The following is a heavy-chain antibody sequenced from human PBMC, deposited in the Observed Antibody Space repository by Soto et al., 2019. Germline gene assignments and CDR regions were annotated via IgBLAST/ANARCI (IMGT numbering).Heavy chain of an antibody. D-gene: IGHD3-10*01. CDR1: GGSISSYY. CDR2: IYYSGST. V-gene: IGHV4-59*01. CDR3: ARDNYYGSGSAPMDV. Sequence: SETLSLTCTVSGGSISSYYWIWIRQPPGKGLEWIGYIYYSGSTNYNPSLKSRVTISVDTSKNQFSLKLSSVTAADTAVYYCARDNYYGSGSAPMDVWGQGTTVTVSS. J-gene: IGHJ6*02.